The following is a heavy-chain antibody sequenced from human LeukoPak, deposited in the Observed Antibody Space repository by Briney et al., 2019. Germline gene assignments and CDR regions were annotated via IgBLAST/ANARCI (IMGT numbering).Heavy chain of an antibody. J-gene: IGHJ6*02. V-gene: IGHV3-74*01. CDR2: ITNDGSST. Sequence: GGSLRLSCAASGLTFSSHWMHWVRQAPGKGLVWVSRITNDGSSTTYADSVKGRFTISRDNSKNTLYLQMNSLRAEDTAVYYCAREASGGNYYYYYGMDVWGQGTTVTVSS. D-gene: IGHD3-16*01. CDR3: AREASGGNYYYYYGMDV. CDR1: GLTFSSHW.